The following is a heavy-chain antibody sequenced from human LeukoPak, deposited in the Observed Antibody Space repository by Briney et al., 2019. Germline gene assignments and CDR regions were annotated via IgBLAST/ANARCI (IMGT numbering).Heavy chain of an antibody. CDR3: ARAWGLPAAMAGTSRVDY. D-gene: IGHD2-2*01. V-gene: IGHV4-59*12. CDR1: GGSISSYY. Sequence: SETLSLTCTVSGGSISSYYWSWIRQPPGKGLEWIGYIYYSGSTNYNPSLKSRVTISVDTSKNQFSLKLSSVTAADTAVYYCARAWGLPAAMAGTSRVDYWGQGTLVTVSS. CDR2: IYYSGST. J-gene: IGHJ4*02.